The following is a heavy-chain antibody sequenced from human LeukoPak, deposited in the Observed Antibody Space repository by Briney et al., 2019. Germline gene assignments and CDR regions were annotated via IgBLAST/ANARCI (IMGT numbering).Heavy chain of an antibody. Sequence: GGSLRLSCAASGFTFRNAWMSWVRQAPGKGLEWVGRIKSKTDGWTTDYAAPVKGRFTISRDDSKNTLYLQMNSLKTEDTAVYYCTTDYYDSSGYYYGYWGQGTLVTVSS. CDR3: TTDYYDSSGYYYGY. J-gene: IGHJ4*02. V-gene: IGHV3-15*01. D-gene: IGHD3-22*01. CDR1: GFTFRNAW. CDR2: IKSKTDGWTT.